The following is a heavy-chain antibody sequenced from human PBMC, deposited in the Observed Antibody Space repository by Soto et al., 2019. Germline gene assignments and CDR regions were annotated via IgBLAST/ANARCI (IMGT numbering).Heavy chain of an antibody. V-gene: IGHV4-34*01. Sequence: SETLSLTCAVYGGSFSGYYWSWIRQPPGKGLEWIGEINHSGSTNYNPSLKSRVTISVDTSKNQFSLKLSSVTAADTAVYYCARGIGKDIVVVPAVRLFDYWGQGTLVTVSS. J-gene: IGHJ4*02. CDR2: INHSGST. CDR3: ARGIGKDIVVVPAVRLFDY. D-gene: IGHD2-2*01. CDR1: GGSFSGYY.